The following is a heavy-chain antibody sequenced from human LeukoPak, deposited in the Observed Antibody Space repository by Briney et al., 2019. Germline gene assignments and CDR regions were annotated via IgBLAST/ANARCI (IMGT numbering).Heavy chain of an antibody. V-gene: IGHV3-21*01. CDR3: ARQGSGVLNAFDI. D-gene: IGHD3-10*01. CDR1: GLTFRSYS. Sequence: GGSLRLSCVASGLTFRSYSMNWVRQAPGKGLEWVSSISTTSNYKYYADSLKGRFTISRVNTKNSLYLQMNSLGAEETALYYCARQGSGVLNAFDIWGQGTMVTVSS. CDR2: ISTTSNYK. J-gene: IGHJ3*02.